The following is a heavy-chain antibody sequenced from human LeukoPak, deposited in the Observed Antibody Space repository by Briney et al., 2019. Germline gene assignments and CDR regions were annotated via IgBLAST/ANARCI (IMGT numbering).Heavy chain of an antibody. Sequence: PGGSLRLSCAASGFTVSSNYMSWVRQAPGKGLEWVSVIYSGGSTYYADSVKGRFTISRDNSKNTLYLQMNSLRAEDTAVYYCAKSSRRFHPDSSWYDYWGQGTLVTVSS. D-gene: IGHD6-13*01. CDR3: AKSSRRFHPDSSWYDY. CDR1: GFTVSSNY. CDR2: IYSGGST. V-gene: IGHV3-53*01. J-gene: IGHJ4*02.